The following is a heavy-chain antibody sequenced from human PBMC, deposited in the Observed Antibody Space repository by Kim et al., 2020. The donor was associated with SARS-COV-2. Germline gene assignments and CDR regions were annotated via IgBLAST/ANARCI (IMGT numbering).Heavy chain of an antibody. CDR3: ARDRYDIYYYYGMDV. CDR1: GGSVSSGSYY. V-gene: IGHV4-61*01. D-gene: IGHD3-9*01. J-gene: IGHJ6*02. Sequence: SETLSLTCTVSGGSVSSGSYYWSWIRQPPGKGLEWIGYIYYSGSTNYNPSLKSRVTISVDTSKNQFSLKLSSVTAADTAVYYCARDRYDIYYYYGMDVWGRGTTVTVSS. CDR2: IYYSGST.